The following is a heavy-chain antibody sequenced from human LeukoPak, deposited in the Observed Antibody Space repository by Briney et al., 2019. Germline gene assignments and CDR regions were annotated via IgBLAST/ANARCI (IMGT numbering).Heavy chain of an antibody. J-gene: IGHJ5*02. Sequence: SETLSLTCTVSGGSISSYYWSWIRQPPGKGLEWIGYIYYSGSTNYNPSLKSRVTISVDTSKNQFSLKLSSVTAADTAVYYCARAFYSSSPQGFDPWGQGTLVTVSS. D-gene: IGHD6-6*01. V-gene: IGHV4-59*01. CDR1: GGSISSYY. CDR3: ARAFYSSSPQGFDP. CDR2: IYYSGST.